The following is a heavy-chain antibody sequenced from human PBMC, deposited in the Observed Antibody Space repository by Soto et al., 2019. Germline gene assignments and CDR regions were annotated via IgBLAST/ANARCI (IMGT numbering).Heavy chain of an antibody. J-gene: IGHJ5*02. CDR2: ISPIFGTA. V-gene: IGHV1-69*01. CDR1: GGTFSSYA. CDR3: ARDEFSWELLPSDSNWFDP. D-gene: IGHD1-26*01. Sequence: QVQLVQSGAEVKKPGSSVKVSCKASGGTFSSYAISWVRQAPGQGLEWMGGISPIFGTANYAQKFQGRVTITADESTSTAYMELSSLRSEDTAVYYCARDEFSWELLPSDSNWFDPWGQGTLVTVSS.